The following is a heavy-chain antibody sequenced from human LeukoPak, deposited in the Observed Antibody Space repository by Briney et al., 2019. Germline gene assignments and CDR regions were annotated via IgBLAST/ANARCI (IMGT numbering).Heavy chain of an antibody. J-gene: IGHJ3*02. CDR3: AKDNWGFDI. CDR1: GFTFSNYG. CDR2: IHYDGSNK. D-gene: IGHD7-27*01. V-gene: IGHV3-30*02. Sequence: GGSLRLSCAASGFTFSNYGMHWVRQAPGKGLEWVAFIHYDGSNKYYGDSVKGRFAISRDNSKNTLFLQMNSLRAEDTAVYYCAKDNWGFDIWGQGTMVTVSS.